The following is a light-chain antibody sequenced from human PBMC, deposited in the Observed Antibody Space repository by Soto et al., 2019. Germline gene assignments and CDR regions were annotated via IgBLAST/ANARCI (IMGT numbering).Light chain of an antibody. CDR3: QQYNSYPPVT. J-gene: IGKJ5*01. CDR1: QSISSW. CDR2: DAS. V-gene: IGKV1-5*01. Sequence: DIPLTQSPSTLSASVGDRVTITCRASQSISSWLAWYQQKPWKAPKLLIYDASSLESGVPSRVSGSESGTEFPLTSSSLQPDDFAADYCQQYNSYPPVTFGQGTRLEIK.